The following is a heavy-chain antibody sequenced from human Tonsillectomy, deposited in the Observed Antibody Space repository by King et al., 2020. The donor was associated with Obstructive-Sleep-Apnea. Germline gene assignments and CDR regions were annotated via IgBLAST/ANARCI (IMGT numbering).Heavy chain of an antibody. Sequence: QLVQSGAEVKKPGASVKVSCKASGYTFTSYGISWVRQAPGQGLEWMGWISAYNGNTNYAQKLQGRVTMTTDTSTSTSYIELRSLRSDDTAVYYCARRYYDFWSGYYTWSGWFDPWGQGTLVTVSS. CDR2: ISAYNGNT. D-gene: IGHD3-3*01. J-gene: IGHJ5*02. CDR3: ARRYYDFWSGYYTWSGWFDP. CDR1: GYTFTSYG. V-gene: IGHV1-18*04.